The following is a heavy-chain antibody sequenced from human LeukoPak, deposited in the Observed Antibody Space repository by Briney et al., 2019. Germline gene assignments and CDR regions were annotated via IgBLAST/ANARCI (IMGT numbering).Heavy chain of an antibody. Sequence: SETLSLTCTVSGYSISSGYYWGWIRPPPGKGLEWIGIIYHSGSTYYNPSLKSRVTISVDTSKNQFSLKLSSVTAADTAVYYCARDEPPDYYYDSSGFLWGQGTLVTVSS. V-gene: IGHV4-38-2*02. J-gene: IGHJ4*02. CDR3: ARDEPPDYYYDSSGFL. D-gene: IGHD3-22*01. CDR1: GYSISSGYY. CDR2: IYHSGST.